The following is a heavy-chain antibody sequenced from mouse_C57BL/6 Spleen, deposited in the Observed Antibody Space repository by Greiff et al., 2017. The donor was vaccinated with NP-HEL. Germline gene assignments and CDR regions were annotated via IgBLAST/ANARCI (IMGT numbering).Heavy chain of an antibody. J-gene: IGHJ2*01. CDR3: ARRLVSSYGVLDY. Sequence: QVQLQQPGAELVKPGASVKLSCKASGYTFTSYWMHWVKQRPGQGLEWIGMIHPNSGSTNYNEKFKSKATLTVDKSSSTAYMQLSSLTSEDSAVDECARRLVSSYGVLDYWGQGTTLTVSS. D-gene: IGHD1-1*01. CDR1: GYTFTSYW. V-gene: IGHV1-64*01. CDR2: IHPNSGST.